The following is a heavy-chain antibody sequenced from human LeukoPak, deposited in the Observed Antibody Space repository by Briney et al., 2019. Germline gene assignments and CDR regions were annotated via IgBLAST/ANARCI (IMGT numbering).Heavy chain of an antibody. D-gene: IGHD1-26*01. CDR2: INPKSGGT. Sequence: ASVTVSCKASGYTFTGYYMHWVRQAPGQGLEWMGWINPKSGGTNYAQKFQGRVTMTRNTSISTAYMELSRLRSDDTAVYYCTRDLKWELEFDYWGQGTLVTVSS. CDR3: TRDLKWELEFDY. J-gene: IGHJ4*02. CDR1: GYTFTGYY. V-gene: IGHV1-2*02.